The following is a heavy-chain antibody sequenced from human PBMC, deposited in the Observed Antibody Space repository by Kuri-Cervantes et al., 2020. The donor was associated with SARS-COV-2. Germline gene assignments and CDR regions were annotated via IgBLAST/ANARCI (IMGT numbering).Heavy chain of an antibody. D-gene: IGHD6-19*01. CDR1: GGSFSGYY. CDR3: ARDLGVTGWYPFDY. Sequence: SETLSLTCAVYGGSFSGYYWSWIRQPPGKGLEWIGEINHSGSTNYNPSLKSRVTISVDTSKNQFSLKLSSVTAADTAVYYCARDLGVTGWYPFDYWGQGTLVTVSS. V-gene: IGHV4-34*01. CDR2: INHSGST. J-gene: IGHJ4*02.